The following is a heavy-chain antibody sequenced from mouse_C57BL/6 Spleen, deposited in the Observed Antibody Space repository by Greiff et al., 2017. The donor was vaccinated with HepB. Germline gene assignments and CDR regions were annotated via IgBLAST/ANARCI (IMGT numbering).Heavy chain of an antibody. CDR3: ARSVDSSGTWFAY. CDR2: INPGSGGT. CDR1: GYAFTNYL. D-gene: IGHD3-2*02. J-gene: IGHJ3*01. V-gene: IGHV1-54*01. Sequence: QVQLKQSGAELVRPGTSVKVSCKASGYAFTNYLIEWVKQRPGQGLEWIGVINPGSGGTNYNEKVKGKATLTADKSSSTAYMQLSSLTSEDSAVYFCARSVDSSGTWFAYWGQGTLVTVSA.